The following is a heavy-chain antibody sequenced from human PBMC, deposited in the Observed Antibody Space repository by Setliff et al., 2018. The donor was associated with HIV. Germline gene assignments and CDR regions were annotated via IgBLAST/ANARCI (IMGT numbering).Heavy chain of an antibody. CDR1: GGSISSGSYY. CDR3: ARDGSGSSYYYYMDV. J-gene: IGHJ6*03. Sequence: TLSLTCTVSGGSISSGSYYWSWIRQPAGKGLEWIGRIYTSGSTNYNPSLKSRVTMSVDTSKNQFSLKLSSVTAADTAVYYCARDGSGSSYYYYMDVWGKGTTVTVSS. V-gene: IGHV4-61*02. CDR2: IYTSGST. D-gene: IGHD3-10*01.